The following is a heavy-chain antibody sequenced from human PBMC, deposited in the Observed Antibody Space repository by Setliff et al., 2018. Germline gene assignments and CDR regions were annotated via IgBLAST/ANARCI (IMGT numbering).Heavy chain of an antibody. J-gene: IGHJ4*02. CDR3: ARGYCSGGRCYGTAWAY. V-gene: IGHV4-34*01. CDR2: INHSGST. Sequence: PSETLSLTCGASGGSFSDYYWTWIRQTPGKGLEWIGEINHSGSTKCNPSLKSRLTMSVDTSKNQFTLKVISVTAADTAVYYCARGYCSGGRCYGTAWAYWGQGTLVTVSS. CDR1: GGSFSDYY. D-gene: IGHD2-15*01.